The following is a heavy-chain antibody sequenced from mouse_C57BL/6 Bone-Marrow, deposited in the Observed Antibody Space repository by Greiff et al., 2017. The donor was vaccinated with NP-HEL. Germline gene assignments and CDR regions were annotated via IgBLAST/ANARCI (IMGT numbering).Heavy chain of an antibody. D-gene: IGHD2-4*01. V-gene: IGHV1-15*01. CDR3: TGVFYYEYFDY. J-gene: IGHJ2*01. CDR2: IDPETGGT. CDR1: GYTFTDYE. Sequence: VQLQQSGAELVRPGASVTLSCKASGYTFTDYEMHWVKQTPVHGLEWIGAIDPETGGTAYNQKFKGKAILTADKSSSTAYMELRSLTSEDSAVYYCTGVFYYEYFDYWGQGTTLTVSS.